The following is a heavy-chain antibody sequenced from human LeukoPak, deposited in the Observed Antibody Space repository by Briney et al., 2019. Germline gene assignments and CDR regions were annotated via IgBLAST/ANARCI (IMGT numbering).Heavy chain of an antibody. J-gene: IGHJ4*02. CDR1: GFTFSSYW. CDR3: ARGGVDY. V-gene: IGHV3-74*01. Sequence: GGSLRLSYAASGFTFSSYWMHWVRQVRGKGLVWVSRINSDGSSTNYADSVKGRFTISRDNAKNTLYLQMSSLRAEDTAVYYCARGGVDYWGQGTLVTVSS. D-gene: IGHD3-16*01. CDR2: INSDGSST.